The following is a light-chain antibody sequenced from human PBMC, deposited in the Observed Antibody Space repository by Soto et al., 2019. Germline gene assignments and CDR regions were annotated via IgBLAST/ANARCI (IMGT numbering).Light chain of an antibody. Sequence: DIQMTQSPSSMSASVVDRVTITSQASQDISNYLNWYQQKTGKAPKLLIYDASNLETGVPSRFSGSGSGTDFTFTISSLQPEDIPTYYCQQYDNLPLTFGGGTKVDIK. CDR2: DAS. CDR3: QQYDNLPLT. V-gene: IGKV1-33*01. J-gene: IGKJ4*01. CDR1: QDISNY.